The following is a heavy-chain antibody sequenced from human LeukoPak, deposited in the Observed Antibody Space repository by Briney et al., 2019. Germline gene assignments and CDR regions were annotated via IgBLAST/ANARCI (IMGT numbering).Heavy chain of an antibody. CDR2: VSSGGGKTDYA. CDR3: AKRTGSGWYFFDS. V-gene: IGHV3-23*01. Sequence: PGGSLRLSCAASGFTFSSFDMSWVRQAPGKGLEWVSGVSSGGGKTDYADYADSVKGRFTIFRDNSKNTLFLQMNSLRDDDTAVYYCAKRTGSGWYFFDSWGQGTLVTVSS. D-gene: IGHD6-19*01. CDR1: GFTFSSFD. J-gene: IGHJ4*02.